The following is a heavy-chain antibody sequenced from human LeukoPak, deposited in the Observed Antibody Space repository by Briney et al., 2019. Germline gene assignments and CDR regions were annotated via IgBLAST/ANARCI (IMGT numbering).Heavy chain of an antibody. CDR3: AKDHGFIGSNWFDP. J-gene: IGHJ5*02. Sequence: RASVKVSCKASGYTFTDYYIHWVRQAPGQGLEWMGRINPDSGDANSAQKFQGRVIMTRDTSISTAYMELRRLRSDDTATYYCAKDHGFIGSNWFDPWGQGTLVTVSS. V-gene: IGHV1-2*06. D-gene: IGHD3-10*01. CDR2: INPDSGDA. CDR1: GYTFTDYY.